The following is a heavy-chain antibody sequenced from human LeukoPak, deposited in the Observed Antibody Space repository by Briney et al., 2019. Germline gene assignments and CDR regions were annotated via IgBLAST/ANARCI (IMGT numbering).Heavy chain of an antibody. CDR1: GFTFSSYA. J-gene: IGHJ4*02. CDR3: ARGTYNWNYVD. D-gene: IGHD1-7*01. V-gene: IGHV3-30-3*01. Sequence: GGSLRLSCAASGFTFSSYAMHWVRQAPGKGLEWVAVISYDGSNKYYAGSVKGRFTISRDDSKNTLYLQMNSLRAEDTAVYYCARGTYNWNYVDWGQGTLVTVSS. CDR2: ISYDGSNK.